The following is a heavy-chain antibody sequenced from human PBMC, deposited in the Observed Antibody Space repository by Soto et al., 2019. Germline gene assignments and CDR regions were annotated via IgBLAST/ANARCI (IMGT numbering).Heavy chain of an antibody. CDR3: AKLHYDFWSGYYRPTDDFDY. Sequence: EVQLVESGGGLVQPGRSLRLSCAASGFTFDDYAMHWVRQAPGKGLEWVSGISWNSGSIGYADSVKGRFTISRDNAKNSLYLQMNSLRAEDTALYYCAKLHYDFWSGYYRPTDDFDYWGQGTLVTVSS. CDR1: GFTFDDYA. D-gene: IGHD3-3*01. CDR2: ISWNSGSI. V-gene: IGHV3-9*01. J-gene: IGHJ4*02.